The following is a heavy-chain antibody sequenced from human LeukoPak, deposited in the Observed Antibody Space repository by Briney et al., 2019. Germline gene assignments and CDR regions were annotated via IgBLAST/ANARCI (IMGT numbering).Heavy chain of an antibody. D-gene: IGHD4-11*01. J-gene: IGHJ4*02. CDR3: ASTVTTGYFDY. CDR2: MYYRGST. Sequence: SETLSLTCTVSGVSISTSTYYWGWIRQPPGKGLEWIGSMYYRGSTYYNESLKSRVTISVDTSKNQFSLKLNSVTAADTAVYYCASTVTTGYFDYWGQGTLVTVSS. V-gene: IGHV4-39*01. CDR1: GVSISTSTYY.